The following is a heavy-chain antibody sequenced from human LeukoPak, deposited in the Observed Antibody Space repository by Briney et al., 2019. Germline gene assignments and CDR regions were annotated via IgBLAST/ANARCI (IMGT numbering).Heavy chain of an antibody. D-gene: IGHD1-26*01. CDR2: IYYTGNT. V-gene: IGHV4-59*01. Sequence: PSETLSLTCTVSGVSISSYYWSWIRQPPGKGLEWIAFIYYTGNTNYNPSLKSRVTISLDTSKSQFSLKLSSVTAADTAVYYCARAGRWEGRPHAFDIWGQGTMVTVSS. CDR1: GVSISSYY. J-gene: IGHJ3*02. CDR3: ARAGRWEGRPHAFDI.